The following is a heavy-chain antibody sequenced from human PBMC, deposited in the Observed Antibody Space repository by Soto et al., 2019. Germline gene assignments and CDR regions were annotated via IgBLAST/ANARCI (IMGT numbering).Heavy chain of an antibody. J-gene: IGHJ4*02. D-gene: IGHD6-13*01. CDR1: GGSISSGGYY. CDR3: ARGGIAAAAPPDY. V-gene: IGHV4-31*03. CDR2: IYYSGST. Sequence: LSLTCTVSGGSISSGGYYWSWIRQHPGKGLEWIGYIYYSGSTYYNPSLKSRVTISVDTSKNQFSLKLSSVTAADTAVYYCARGGIAAAAPPDYWGQGTLVTVSS.